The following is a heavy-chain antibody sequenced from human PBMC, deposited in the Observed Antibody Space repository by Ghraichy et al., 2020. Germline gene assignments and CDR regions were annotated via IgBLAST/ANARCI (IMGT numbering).Heavy chain of an antibody. CDR3: AREVGSGSYTRGMDV. J-gene: IGHJ6*02. D-gene: IGHD3-10*01. Sequence: LSLTCVASGFTFSSYTMTWVRQAPGKGLEWVSVISSSSNYMYYADSVKGRFTISRDNAKNSLSLQMDSLRAEDTAVYYCAREVGSGSYTRGMDVWGQGTTVTVSS. CDR1: GFTFSSYT. CDR2: ISSSSNYM. V-gene: IGHV3-21*01.